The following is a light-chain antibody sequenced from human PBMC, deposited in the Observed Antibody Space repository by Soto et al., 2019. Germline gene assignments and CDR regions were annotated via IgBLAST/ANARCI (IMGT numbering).Light chain of an antibody. CDR1: QSISTW. CDR2: DAS. V-gene: IGKV1-5*01. J-gene: IGKJ1*01. CDR3: QQYNSYQWT. Sequence: DIQMTQSPSTLSASVGDRVTITCRASQSISTWLAWCQQKPGKAPKLLIYDASSLGSGVPSRFSGSGSGTEFTLTISSLQPDDFATYYCQQYNSYQWTFGQGTKVDIK.